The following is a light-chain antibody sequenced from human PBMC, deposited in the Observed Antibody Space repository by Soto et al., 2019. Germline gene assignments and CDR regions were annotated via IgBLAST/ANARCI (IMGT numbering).Light chain of an antibody. CDR1: QGIRND. CDR2: AAS. CDR3: LQDYNYPYT. J-gene: IGKJ2*01. Sequence: AVPMTQSPSSLSASVGDRVTITCRASQGIRNDLGWYQQKPGKAPKLLNYAASSLQSGVPSRFSGSGSGTDFTLPISSLQPEDFATYYCLQDYNYPYTFGQGTKLEIK. V-gene: IGKV1-6*01.